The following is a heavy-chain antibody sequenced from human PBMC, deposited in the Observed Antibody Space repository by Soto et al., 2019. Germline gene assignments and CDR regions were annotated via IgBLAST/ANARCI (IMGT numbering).Heavy chain of an antibody. CDR1: GDSVSSNSAA. CDR3: AREAFGFYDSSGYPLAYYFDY. V-gene: IGHV6-1*01. D-gene: IGHD3-22*01. Sequence: SQTLSLTCAISGDSVSSNSAAWNWIRQSPSRGLEWLGRTYYRSKWYNDYAVSVKSRITINPDTSKNQFSLQLNSVTPEDTAVYYCAREAFGFYDSSGYPLAYYFDYWGQGTLVTVSS. CDR2: TYYRSKWYN. J-gene: IGHJ4*02.